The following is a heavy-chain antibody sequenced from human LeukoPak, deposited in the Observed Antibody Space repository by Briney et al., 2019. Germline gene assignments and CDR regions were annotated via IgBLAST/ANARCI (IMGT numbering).Heavy chain of an antibody. Sequence: GGSLRLSCAASGFTFSSYSMNWVRQAPGKGLEWVSAISGSGGSTYYADSVKGRFTISRDNSKNTLYLQMNSLRAEDTAVYYCAKGIQTASPYYGMDVWGQGTTVTVSS. CDR2: ISGSGGST. J-gene: IGHJ6*02. CDR1: GFTFSSYS. CDR3: AKGIQTASPYYGMDV. D-gene: IGHD2-21*02. V-gene: IGHV3-23*01.